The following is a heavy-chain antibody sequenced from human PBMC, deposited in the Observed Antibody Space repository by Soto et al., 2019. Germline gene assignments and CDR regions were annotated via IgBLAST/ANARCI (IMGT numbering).Heavy chain of an antibody. CDR3: ARHHGPTTSENWFDP. D-gene: IGHD5-12*01. J-gene: IGHJ5*02. Sequence: QVHLVQSGAEVKTPGASVKVSCQASGYTFFTYDISWVRQAPGQGLEWMGWISTYSGDTKYAQKFQGSVTMATATATTPAYLELRSLSSDDTAVYYCARHHGPTTSENWFDPWGQGTLVTVSS. CDR1: GYTFFTYD. CDR2: ISTYSGDT. V-gene: IGHV1-18*01.